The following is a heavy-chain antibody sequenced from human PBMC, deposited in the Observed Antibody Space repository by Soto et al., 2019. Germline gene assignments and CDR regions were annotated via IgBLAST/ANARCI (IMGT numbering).Heavy chain of an antibody. D-gene: IGHD2-15*01. CDR1: GGTFSTSS. Sequence: QLQLVQSGTEVKEPGSSVKVSCKASGGTFSTSSFVWVLQGTGQGLEWMGGIIPIFTRTNFAQKFQGRVTFSADESTRTTYMELRSLTSEDTAIYYCARDVVRSTAGDSWGQGTLDTVSS. CDR3: ARDVVRSTAGDS. CDR2: IIPIFTRT. J-gene: IGHJ4*02. V-gene: IGHV1-69*01.